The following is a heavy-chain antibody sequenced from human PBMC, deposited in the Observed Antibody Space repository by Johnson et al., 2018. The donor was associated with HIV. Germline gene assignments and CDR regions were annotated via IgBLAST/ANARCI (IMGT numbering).Heavy chain of an antibody. V-gene: IGHV3-66*02. CDR2: IYSGGST. CDR1: GFTFSDYY. D-gene: IGHD5-18*01. J-gene: IGHJ3*01. CDR3: AKERTAMVTPFDA. Sequence: MLLVESGGGLVQPGGSLRLSCAASGFTFSDYYMSWVRQTPGKGLEWVSVIYSGGSTYYADSVKGRFTVSRDNSENTLFLQMNSLRDEDTAVYYCAKERTAMVTPFDAWGQGTRVTVSS.